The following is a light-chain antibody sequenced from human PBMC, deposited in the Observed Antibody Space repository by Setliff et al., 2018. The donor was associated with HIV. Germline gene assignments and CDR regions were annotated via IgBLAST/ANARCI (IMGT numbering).Light chain of an antibody. V-gene: IGLV2-14*01. J-gene: IGLJ2*01. CDR3: TSFTTSSTLV. CDR2: EVN. CDR1: RSDIGAYSY. Sequence: QSVLTQPASVSGSPGQSITISCTGSRSDIGAYSYVSWYQHHPGKVPKLTISEVNKRPSGVSARFSGSRTGNTASLTISGLQAEDESDYYCTSFTTSSTLVFGGGTKVTVL.